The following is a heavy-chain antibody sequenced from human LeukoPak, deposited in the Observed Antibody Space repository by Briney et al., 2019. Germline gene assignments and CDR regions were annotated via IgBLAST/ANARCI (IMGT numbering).Heavy chain of an antibody. Sequence: ASVKVSCKVSGTYSLNELSMHGVRQARGKGLEWMGGFDPEDGETIYAQSFRGRITVTEDTSTDTVYMDLSSLRSEDTAVYYCATLLGETYFFDFWGQGTLVTVSS. CDR2: FDPEDGET. V-gene: IGHV1-24*01. D-gene: IGHD1-26*01. CDR1: GTYSLNELS. J-gene: IGHJ4*02. CDR3: ATLLGETYFFDF.